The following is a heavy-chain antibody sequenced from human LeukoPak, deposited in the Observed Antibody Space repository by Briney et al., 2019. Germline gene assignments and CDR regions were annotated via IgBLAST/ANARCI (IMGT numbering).Heavy chain of an antibody. CDR2: IYYSVST. CDR1: GGSIINYY. Sequence: SETLSLTCTVSGGSIINYYWTWIRQPPGKGLEWIGHIYYSVSTNYNPSLNSRVTISVYTSKKQFSLKLSSVTRATPPVYSCAGSIAVGARFEYWGQGTLVSVS. V-gene: IGHV4-59*01. J-gene: IGHJ4*02. D-gene: IGHD6-19*01. CDR3: AGSIAVGARFEY.